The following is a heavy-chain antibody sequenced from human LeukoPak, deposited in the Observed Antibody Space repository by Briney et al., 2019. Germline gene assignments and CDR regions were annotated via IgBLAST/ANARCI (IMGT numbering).Heavy chain of an antibody. CDR1: GFTFSSYA. V-gene: IGHV3-23*01. CDR2: ISGSGGST. CDR3: AKDGPIAARPNVEPDAFDI. J-gene: IGHJ3*02. Sequence: GGSLRLSCAASGFTFSSYAMSWVRQAPGKGLEWVSAISGSGGSTYYADSVKGRFTISRDNSKNTLYLQMNSLRAEDTAVYYCAKDGPIAARPNVEPDAFDIWGQGTMVTVSS. D-gene: IGHD6-6*01.